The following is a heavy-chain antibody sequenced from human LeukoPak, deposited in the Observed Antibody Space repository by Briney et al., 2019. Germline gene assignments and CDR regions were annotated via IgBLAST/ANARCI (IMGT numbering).Heavy chain of an antibody. V-gene: IGHV3-23*01. J-gene: IGHJ4*02. CDR1: GFTFSNYG. CDR2: ISGSGGNT. Sequence: GSLRLSCAASGFTFSNYGMSWVRQAPGKGLEWVSAISGSGGNTYYADSVKGRFTISRDNSKNTLYLQMNSLRAEDTALYYCAKPAKADYADYWGQGTLVTVSS. CDR3: AKPAKADYADY.